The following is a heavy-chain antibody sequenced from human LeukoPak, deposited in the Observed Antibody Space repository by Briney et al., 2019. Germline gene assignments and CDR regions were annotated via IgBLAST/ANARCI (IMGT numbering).Heavy chain of an antibody. D-gene: IGHD3-3*01. CDR2: ISGSGGST. Sequence: GGSLRLSCAASGFTFSSYAMSWVRQAPGKGLEGVSAISGSGGSTYYADSVKGRFTISRDNSKNTLYLQMNSLRAEDTAVYYCAKVLDFWSGYYSYWGQGTLVTVSS. J-gene: IGHJ4*02. V-gene: IGHV3-23*01. CDR1: GFTFSSYA. CDR3: AKVLDFWSGYYSY.